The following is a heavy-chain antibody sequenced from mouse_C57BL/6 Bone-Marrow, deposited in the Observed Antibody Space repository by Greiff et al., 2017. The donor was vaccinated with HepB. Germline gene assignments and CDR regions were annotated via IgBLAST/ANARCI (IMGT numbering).Heavy chain of an antibody. CDR2: ISSGNSTI. D-gene: IGHD1-3*01. Sequence: EVHLVESGGGLVKPGGSLKLSCAASGFTFSDYGMHWVRQAPEKGLEWVAYISSGNSTIYYADTVKGRYTISRDNAKNTLFLQMTSLRSEDTAMYYCARGKVYFDYWGQGTTLTVTS. J-gene: IGHJ2*01. CDR3: ARGKVYFDY. V-gene: IGHV5-17*01. CDR1: GFTFSDYG.